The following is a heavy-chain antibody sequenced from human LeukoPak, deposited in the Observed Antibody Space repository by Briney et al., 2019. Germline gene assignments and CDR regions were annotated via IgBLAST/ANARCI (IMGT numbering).Heavy chain of an antibody. J-gene: IGHJ4*02. CDR1: GFTFSSYS. Sequence: GGSLRLSCAASGFTFSSYSMNWVRQAPGKGLEWVSSISSSSSYIYYADSVKGRFTISRDNAKNSLYLQMNSLRAEDTAVYYCARGGSWYEVCDYWGQGTLVTVSS. V-gene: IGHV3-21*04. D-gene: IGHD6-13*01. CDR2: ISSSSSYI. CDR3: ARGGSWYEVCDY.